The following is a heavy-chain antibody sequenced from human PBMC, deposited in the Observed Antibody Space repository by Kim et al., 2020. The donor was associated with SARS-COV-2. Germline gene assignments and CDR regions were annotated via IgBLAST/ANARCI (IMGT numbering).Heavy chain of an antibody. CDR1: GGSISSYY. J-gene: IGHJ4*01. Sequence: SETLSLTCTVSGGSISSYYWSWIRQPPGKGLEWIGYIYYSGSTNYNPSLKSRVTISVDTSKNQFSLKLSSVTAADTAAYYCARHPWEWALSAGYYFGYLG. V-gene: IGHV4-59*08. D-gene: IGHD1-26*01. CDR2: IYYSGST. CDR3: ARHPWEWALSAGYYFGY.